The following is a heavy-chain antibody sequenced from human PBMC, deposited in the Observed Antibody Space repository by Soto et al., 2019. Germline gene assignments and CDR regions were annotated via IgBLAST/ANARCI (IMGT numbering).Heavy chain of an antibody. J-gene: IGHJ6*03. CDR1: GGSISSYY. V-gene: IGHV4-59*08. CDR3: ARHRTSGEGPYYMDV. Sequence: SETLSLTCTVSGGSISSYYWSWIRRPPGKGLEWIGYIYYSGTTNYNPSLKSRVTISVDTSKNQFSLKLRSVTAADTAVYYCARHRTSGEGPYYMDVWGKGTTVTVSS. CDR2: IYYSGTT. D-gene: IGHD6-6*01.